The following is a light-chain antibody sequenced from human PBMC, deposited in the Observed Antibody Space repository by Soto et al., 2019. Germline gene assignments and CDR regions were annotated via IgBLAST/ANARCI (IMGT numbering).Light chain of an antibody. V-gene: IGKV3-11*01. CDR1: QSVSSY. J-gene: IGKJ1*01. Sequence: EIVLTQSPATLSLSPGERATLSCRASQSVSSYLAWYQQKPGQAPRLLIYDASTRATGIPARFSGRGSGKDFTHTIIRLEPEDFADYYCHQSSNRPPLTFDQGTKVEIK. CDR3: HQSSNRPPLT. CDR2: DAS.